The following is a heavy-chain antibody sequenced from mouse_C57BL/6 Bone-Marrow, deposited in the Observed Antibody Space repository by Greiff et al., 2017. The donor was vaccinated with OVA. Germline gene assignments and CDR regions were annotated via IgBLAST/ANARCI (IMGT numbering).Heavy chain of an antibody. J-gene: IGHJ1*03. CDR2: IWSGGST. CDR1: GFSLTSYG. V-gene: IGHV2-2*01. CDR3: ARNTTVVAWYFDV. Sequence: QVQLQQSGPGLVQPSQSLSITCTVSGFSLTSYGVHWVRQSPGKGLEWLGVIWSGGSTDYNAAFISRLSISKDNSKSQVFFKMNSLQADDTAIYYCARNTTVVAWYFDVWGTGTTVTVSS. D-gene: IGHD1-1*01.